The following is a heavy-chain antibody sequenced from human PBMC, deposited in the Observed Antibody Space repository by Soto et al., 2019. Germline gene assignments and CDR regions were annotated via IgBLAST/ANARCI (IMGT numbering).Heavy chain of an antibody. CDR1: GASITGSDW. Sequence: SETLSLTCTVCGASITGSDWWSWVRQTPEKGLEWIGEIYHSGTTNYHPSLKSRVTISQDKSKNQFSLNLTSVTAADTAVYSCVRMSVVGYFDYWGRGSLVTVSS. V-gene: IGHV4-4*02. D-gene: IGHD3-22*01. J-gene: IGHJ4*02. CDR3: VRMSVVGYFDY. CDR2: IYHSGTT.